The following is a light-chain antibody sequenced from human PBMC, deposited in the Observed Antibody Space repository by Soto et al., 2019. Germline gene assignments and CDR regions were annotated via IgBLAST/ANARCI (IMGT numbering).Light chain of an antibody. V-gene: IGKV3-11*01. CDR1: QSVSSN. Sequence: EVVVTQSPATLSVSPGERATLSCRASQSVSSNLAWYQQKPGQAPRLLIYGASTRATGIPARFSGSGSGTDFTLTISSLEPEDFAVYYCQQRSNWLWTFGQGTKVDIK. CDR3: QQRSNWLWT. CDR2: GAS. J-gene: IGKJ1*01.